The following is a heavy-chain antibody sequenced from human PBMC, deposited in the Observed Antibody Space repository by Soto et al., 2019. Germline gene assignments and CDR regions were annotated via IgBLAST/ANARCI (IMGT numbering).Heavy chain of an antibody. J-gene: IGHJ4*02. Sequence: QVQLVQSGAEVKKPGSSVKVSCKASGGTFSSYTISWVRQAPGQGLEWMGRIIPILGIANYAQKFQGRVTITADKSTSTAYMELSSLRSEDTGVYYCARAIYGSGSYYVYWGQGTLVTVSS. CDR2: IIPILGIA. CDR3: ARAIYGSGSYYVY. D-gene: IGHD3-10*01. V-gene: IGHV1-69*02. CDR1: GGTFSSYT.